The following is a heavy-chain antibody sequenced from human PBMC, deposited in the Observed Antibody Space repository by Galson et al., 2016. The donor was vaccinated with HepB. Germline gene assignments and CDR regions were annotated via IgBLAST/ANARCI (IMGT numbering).Heavy chain of an antibody. D-gene: IGHD1-26*01. CDR1: GIRSSSYA. J-gene: IGHJ4*02. Sequence: SLRLSCAVSGIRSSSYAMHWVRQAPGKGLEWVAVISYDGSKKYYGDSVRGRLTISRDNSRNSLFLQMNSLRADDTALYYCVAERVGITAGIYWGQGTLVTVSS. CDR2: ISYDGSKK. V-gene: IGHV3-30*03. CDR3: VAERVGITAGIY.